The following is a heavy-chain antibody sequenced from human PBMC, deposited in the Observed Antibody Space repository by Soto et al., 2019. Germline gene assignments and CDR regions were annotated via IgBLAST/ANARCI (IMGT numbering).Heavy chain of an antibody. V-gene: IGHV1-18*01. D-gene: IGHD3-16*01. CDR3: AGGVYVNYYPGMVV. Sequence: QVELVQSGGEVKKPGASVKLSCTASVYTFTSYGISWVRQAPGQGLEWMGWLCAYNGKTHYEQNVQGGVTMTTDTSTRTAYMDQSSLRSDDKAVYSCAGGVYVNYYPGMVVW. CDR1: VYTFTSYG. J-gene: IGHJ6*01. CDR2: LCAYNGKT.